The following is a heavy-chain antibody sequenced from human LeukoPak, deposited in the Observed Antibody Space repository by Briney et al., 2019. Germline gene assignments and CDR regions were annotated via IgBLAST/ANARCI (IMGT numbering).Heavy chain of an antibody. V-gene: IGHV3-30-3*01. D-gene: IGHD3-3*01. CDR3: ARGRADFWSGYGMDV. CDR1: RFTFSSYA. Sequence: GRSLRLSCAASRFTFSSYAIHWVRQAPGKGLEWVAVISYDGSNKYYADSVKGRFTISRDNSKNTLYLQMNSLRAEDTAVYYCARGRADFWSGYGMDVWGQGTTVTVSS. J-gene: IGHJ6*02. CDR2: ISYDGSNK.